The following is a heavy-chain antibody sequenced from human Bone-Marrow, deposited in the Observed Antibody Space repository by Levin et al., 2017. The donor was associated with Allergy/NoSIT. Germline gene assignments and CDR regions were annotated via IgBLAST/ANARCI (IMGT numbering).Heavy chain of an antibody. V-gene: IGHV1-18*01. CDR2: ISGYNDNT. D-gene: IGHD1-1*01. CDR3: ARVNDFCSPTCLGWFDP. CDR1: GFRFASYG. Sequence: AASVKVSCKTSGFRFASYGITWVRQAPGQGLEWMGWISGYNDNTIYAEKFQDRVSMTTDTFMDTAYMELRGLRSDDTAVYYCARVNDFCSPTCLGWFDPWGQGTLVTVSS. J-gene: IGHJ5*02.